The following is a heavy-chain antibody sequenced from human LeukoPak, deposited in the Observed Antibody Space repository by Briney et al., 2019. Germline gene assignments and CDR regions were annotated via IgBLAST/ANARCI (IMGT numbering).Heavy chain of an antibody. CDR1: GFTFSSYS. Sequence: PGGSLRLSCAASGFTFSSYSMNWVRQAPGKGLEWVYSIGTSGSYKYYVDSVRGRFTISRDDAKNSLYLQMDSLRAEDTAMYYCASGVIIATAGSLDYWGQGTLVTVPS. V-gene: IGHV3-21*01. D-gene: IGHD6-13*01. J-gene: IGHJ4*02. CDR3: ASGVIIATAGSLDY. CDR2: IGTSGSYK.